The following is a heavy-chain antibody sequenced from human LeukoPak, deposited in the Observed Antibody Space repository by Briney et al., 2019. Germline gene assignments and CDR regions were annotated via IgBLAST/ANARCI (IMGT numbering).Heavy chain of an antibody. CDR1: GLTLCSYG. Sequence: GGPLTLSCAACGLTLCSYGVLWVRQAPDKAREWVAYIRYEGSNKYYAASEKSRFIISRDNSKNTLYLQMNSERADGTAVYYCGKDRPRLIAVAGTASLDYWGQGTLVTVSS. CDR2: IRYEGSNK. V-gene: IGHV3-30*02. CDR3: GKDRPRLIAVAGTASLDY. D-gene: IGHD6-13*01. J-gene: IGHJ4*02.